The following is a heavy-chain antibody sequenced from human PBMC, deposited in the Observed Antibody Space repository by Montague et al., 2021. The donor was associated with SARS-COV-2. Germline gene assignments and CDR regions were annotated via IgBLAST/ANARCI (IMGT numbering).Heavy chain of an antibody. J-gene: IGHJ6*02. CDR3: ASHQLRYFDWLLLTDNYYYYGMDV. D-gene: IGHD3-9*01. V-gene: IGHV3-48*03. CDR1: GFTFSSYE. Sequence: SLRLSCAASGFTFSSYEMNWVRQAPGKGLEWVSYISSSGSTIYYADSVKGRFTISRDNAKNPLYLQMNSLRAEDTAVYYCASHQLRYFDWLLLTDNYYYYGMDVWGQGTTVTVSS. CDR2: ISSSGSTI.